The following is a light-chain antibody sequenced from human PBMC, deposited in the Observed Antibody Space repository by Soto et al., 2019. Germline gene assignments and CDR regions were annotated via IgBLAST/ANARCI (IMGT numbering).Light chain of an antibody. J-gene: IGKJ3*01. Sequence: EIVLTPSAGTLSLYPGERVTLSCRASQTISSNYLAWYQQKPGQAPRLLIYGASFRATGIPDRFSGSGSGTDFTLTISRLEPEDFGVYYCQQYGRSPPGFTFGPGTKVDIK. CDR1: QTISSNY. V-gene: IGKV3-20*01. CDR2: GAS. CDR3: QQYGRSPPGFT.